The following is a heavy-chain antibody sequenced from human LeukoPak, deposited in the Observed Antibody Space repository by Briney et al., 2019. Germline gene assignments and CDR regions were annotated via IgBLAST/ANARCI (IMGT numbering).Heavy chain of an antibody. CDR2: ISGSGGST. CDR1: GFTFSSYA. D-gene: IGHD5-18*01. J-gene: IGHJ5*02. V-gene: IGHV3-23*01. CDR3: AKDPRGYSLNWFDP. Sequence: GGSLRLSCAASGFTFSSYAMSWVRQAPGKGLEWVSAISGSGGSTYYAGSVKGRFTISRDNSKNTLYLQMNSLRAEDTAVYYCAKDPRGYSLNWFDPWGQGTLVTVSS.